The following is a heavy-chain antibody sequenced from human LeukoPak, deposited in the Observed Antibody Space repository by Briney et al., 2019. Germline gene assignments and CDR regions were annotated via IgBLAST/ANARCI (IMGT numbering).Heavy chain of an antibody. CDR2: ISGSGGNT. J-gene: IGHJ4*02. V-gene: IGHV3-23*01. Sequence: PGGSLRLSCAASGFTFKNYAMSWIRQVPGKGLEWVSAISGSGGNTYYADSVKGRFTISRDNSKNTLYLHMISLRAEDSAIYYCAKDQELVGNYYGSGSYYNCFDYWGQGTLVTVSS. D-gene: IGHD3-10*01. CDR1: GFTFKNYA. CDR3: AKDQELVGNYYGSGSYYNCFDY.